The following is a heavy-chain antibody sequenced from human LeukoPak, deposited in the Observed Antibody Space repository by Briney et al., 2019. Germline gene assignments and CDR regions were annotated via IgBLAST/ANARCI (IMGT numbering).Heavy chain of an antibody. V-gene: IGHV4-34*01. J-gene: IGHJ4*02. CDR2: INHSGST. Sequence: SETLSLTCAVYGGSFSGYYWRWIRQPPGKGLEWIGEINHSGSTNYNPSLKSRVTISVDTSKNQFSLKLSSVTAADTAVYYCARAGSYYYDSSGYYYNRKYYFDYWGQGTLSPSPQ. CDR1: GGSFSGYY. CDR3: ARAGSYYYDSSGYYYNRKYYFDY. D-gene: IGHD3-22*01.